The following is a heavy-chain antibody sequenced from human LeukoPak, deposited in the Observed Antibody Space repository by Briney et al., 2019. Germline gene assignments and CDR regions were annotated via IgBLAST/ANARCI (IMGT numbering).Heavy chain of an antibody. D-gene: IGHD3-3*01. CDR1: GGSFSGYY. CDR2: INHSGST. Sequence: SETLSLTCAVYGGSFSGYYWSGIRQPPGKGLEWIGEINHSGSTNYNPSLKSRVTISVDTSKNQFSLKLSSVTAADTAVYYCARVYLGYDCWRKVDYFDYWGQGTLVTVSS. V-gene: IGHV4-34*01. CDR3: ARVYLGYDCWRKVDYFDY. J-gene: IGHJ4*02.